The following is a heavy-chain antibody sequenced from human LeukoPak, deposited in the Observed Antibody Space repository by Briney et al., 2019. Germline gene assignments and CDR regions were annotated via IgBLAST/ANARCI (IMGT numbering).Heavy chain of an antibody. J-gene: IGHJ4*02. Sequence: ASVKVSCKASGYTFTSYDINWVRQATGQGLEWMGWMNPDSGNTGYAQKFQGRVTMTRNTSISTAYMELSSLRSEDTAVYYCARLDGSGSYYKVDYWGQGTLVTVSS. CDR3: ARLDGSGSYYKVDY. V-gene: IGHV1-8*01. D-gene: IGHD3-10*01. CDR2: MNPDSGNT. CDR1: GYTFTSYD.